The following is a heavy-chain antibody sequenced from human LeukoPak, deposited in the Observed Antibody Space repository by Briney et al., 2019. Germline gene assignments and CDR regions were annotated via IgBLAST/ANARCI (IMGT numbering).Heavy chain of an antibody. D-gene: IGHD6-19*01. J-gene: IGHJ4*02. V-gene: IGHV3-9*01. CDR3: AKDADSSGSFYFDY. CDR1: GFTFDDYA. CDR2: ISWNSGSI. Sequence: GGSLRLSCAASGFTFDDYAMHRVRQAPGKGLEWVSGISWNSGSIGYADSVKGRFTISRDNAKNSLYLQVNSLRAEDTALYYCAKDADSSGSFYFDYWGQGTLVTVSS.